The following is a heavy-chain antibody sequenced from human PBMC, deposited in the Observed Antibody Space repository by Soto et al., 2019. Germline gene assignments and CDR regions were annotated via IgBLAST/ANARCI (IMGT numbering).Heavy chain of an antibody. V-gene: IGHV5-51*01. CDR1: GYDFSRHW. Sequence: PGESLKISCKGSGYDFSRHWIAWVRQKPGKGLEWMGIVYPGDSETRYSPSFQGQVTMSADKDTSKSQVVLTMTNMDPVDTATYYCARMEGYDSSGYLPDYWGLGTMVTVSS. CDR2: VYPGDSET. D-gene: IGHD3-22*01. J-gene: IGHJ3*01. CDR3: ARMEGYDSSGYLPDY.